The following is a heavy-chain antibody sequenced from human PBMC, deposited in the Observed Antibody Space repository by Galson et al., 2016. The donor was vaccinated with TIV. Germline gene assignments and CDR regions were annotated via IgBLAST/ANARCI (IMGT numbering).Heavy chain of an antibody. D-gene: IGHD6-19*01. CDR3: ACSSGWSLEG. J-gene: IGHJ4*02. CDR2: IDWEDEK. V-gene: IGHV2-70*11. Sequence: PALVKPTQTLTLTCTFSGFSLTTPGMCVSRIRQPQGKALEWLARIDWEDEKYYSTSLKTRLTISKDTSKNQVVLKMTNLDPADPATYYCACSSGWSLEGWGRGTLVTVSS. CDR1: GFSLTTPGMC.